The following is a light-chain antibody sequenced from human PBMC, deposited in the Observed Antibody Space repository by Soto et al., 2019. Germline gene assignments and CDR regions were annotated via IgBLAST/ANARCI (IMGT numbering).Light chain of an antibody. CDR2: AAS. CDR1: QSIFRS. V-gene: IGKV1-39*01. Sequence: DIQMTQSPPSLSASVGDRVTITCRASQSIFRSLNWYQQKPGKAPKLLIYAASNLQSGVPSRFSGSESSTDFILTISSLQPEDFATYYGQQIYAAPVTFGQGTKVEIK. J-gene: IGKJ1*01. CDR3: QQIYAAPVT.